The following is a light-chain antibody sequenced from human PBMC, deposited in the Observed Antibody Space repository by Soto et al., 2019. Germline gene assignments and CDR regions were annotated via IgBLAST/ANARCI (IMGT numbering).Light chain of an antibody. V-gene: IGKV3-11*01. J-gene: IGKJ4*01. CDR3: QQRSNWLT. CDR1: QSVDSY. Sequence: EIVLTQSPATLSLSPGERATISCRASQSVDSYLAWYQQKPGQAPRLLISDASNRATGIPARFSGSGSGTDFTLTISSLEPEDIAVYYCQQRSNWLTFGGGTKVEIK. CDR2: DAS.